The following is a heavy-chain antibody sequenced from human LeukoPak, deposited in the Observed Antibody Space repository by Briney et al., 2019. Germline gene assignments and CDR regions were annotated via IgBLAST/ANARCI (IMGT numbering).Heavy chain of an antibody. CDR2: ISGSGGST. CDR1: GFTFSSYA. CDR3: AKHNWNYDYFDY. D-gene: IGHD1-7*01. J-gene: IGHJ4*02. Sequence: GGSLRLSCAASGFTFSSYAMSWVRQAPGKGLEWVSAISGSGGSTYYADSVKGRFTISRDNSKNTLYLQMNSLRAEHTAVYYCAKHNWNYDYFDYWGQGTLVTVSS. V-gene: IGHV3-23*01.